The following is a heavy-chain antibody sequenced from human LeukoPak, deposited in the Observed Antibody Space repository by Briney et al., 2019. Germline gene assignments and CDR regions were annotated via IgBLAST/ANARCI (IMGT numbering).Heavy chain of an antibody. CDR2: ISGSGDST. J-gene: IGHJ4*02. Sequence: GGSLRLSCAASGFSFGNHAMICVRQAAGKGLEWVSGISGSGDSTYYADSVKGRFTISRDNSKNTLYLQMNSLRAEDTAVYYCAKSDLNYGGNPDYWGQGTLVTVSS. CDR3: AKSDLNYGGNPDY. CDR1: GFSFGNHA. D-gene: IGHD4-23*01. V-gene: IGHV3-23*01.